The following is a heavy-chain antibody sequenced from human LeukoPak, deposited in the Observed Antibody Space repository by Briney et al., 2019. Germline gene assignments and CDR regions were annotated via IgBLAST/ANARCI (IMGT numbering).Heavy chain of an antibody. J-gene: IGHJ4*02. Sequence: GGSLRLSCAASGFTVSSNYMSWVRQAPGKGLEWVSVIYSGGSTYYADSVKGRFTISRDNSKNTLYLQMNSLRAEDTAVYYCARVPRRGYSYGGGFDYWGQGTLVTVSS. D-gene: IGHD5-18*01. CDR2: IYSGGST. CDR1: GFTVSSNY. V-gene: IGHV3-53*01. CDR3: ARVPRRGYSYGGGFDY.